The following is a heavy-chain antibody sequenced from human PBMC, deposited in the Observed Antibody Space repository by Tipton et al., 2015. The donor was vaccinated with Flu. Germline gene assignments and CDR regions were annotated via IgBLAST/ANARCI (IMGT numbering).Heavy chain of an antibody. D-gene: IGHD6-13*01. J-gene: IGHJ4*02. CDR3: ARVGYSSSWYHYPMYYFDY. V-gene: IGHV4-31*03. CDR2: IYYSGST. CDR1: GGSISSGGYY. Sequence: LRLSCTVSGGSISSGGYYWSWIRQHPGKGLEWIGYIYYSGSTYYNPSLKSRVTISVDTSKNQSSLKLSSVTAADTAVYYCARVGYSSSWYHYPMYYFDYWGQGTLVTVSS.